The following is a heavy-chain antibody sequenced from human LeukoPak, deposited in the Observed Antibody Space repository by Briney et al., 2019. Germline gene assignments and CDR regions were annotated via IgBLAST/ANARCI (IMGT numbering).Heavy chain of an antibody. V-gene: IGHV1-69*02. CDR2: IIPILGIA. Sequence: ASVKVSCKASGGTFSSYTISWVRQAPGQGLGWMGRIIPILGIANYAQKFQGRVTITADKSTSTAYMELSSLRSEDTAVYYCARSVEMATTNAFDIWGQGTMVTVSS. J-gene: IGHJ3*02. CDR1: GGTFSSYT. D-gene: IGHD5-24*01. CDR3: ARSVEMATTNAFDI.